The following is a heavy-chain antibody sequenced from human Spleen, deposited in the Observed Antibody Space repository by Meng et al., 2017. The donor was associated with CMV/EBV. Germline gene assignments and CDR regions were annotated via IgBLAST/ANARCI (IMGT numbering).Heavy chain of an antibody. Sequence: SETLSLTCIVSGASISNYYWSWIRQPPGKGLEWIGYIYYSGSTNYNPSLKGRVTISVDTSKNQISLRLTSVTAADTAVYYCAREGVGDCSGGSCYSGWFDPWGQGTLVTVSS. D-gene: IGHD2-15*01. CDR1: GASISNYY. CDR3: AREGVGDCSGGSCYSGWFDP. V-gene: IGHV4-59*01. CDR2: IYYSGST. J-gene: IGHJ5*02.